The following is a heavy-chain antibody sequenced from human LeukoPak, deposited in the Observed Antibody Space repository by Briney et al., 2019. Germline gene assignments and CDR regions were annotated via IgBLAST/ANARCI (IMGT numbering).Heavy chain of an antibody. CDR2: ISYDGSNK. CDR3: AIIGGVIVKY. J-gene: IGHJ4*02. Sequence: PGGSLRLSCAAFGFTFSSYGMHWVRQAPGKGLEWVAVISYDGSNKYYADSVKGRFTISRDNSKNTLYLQMNSLRAEDTAVYYCAIIGGVIVKYWGQGTLVTVSS. V-gene: IGHV3-30*03. D-gene: IGHD3-16*02. CDR1: GFTFSSYG.